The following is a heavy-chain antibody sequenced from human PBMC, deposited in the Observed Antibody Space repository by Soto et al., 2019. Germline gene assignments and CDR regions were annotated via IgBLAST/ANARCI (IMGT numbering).Heavy chain of an antibody. CDR3: ARDSTRQLPYHYYGMDV. V-gene: IGHV4-59*01. CDR2: IYYSGST. Sequence: PSETLSLTCTVSGGSISSYYWSWIRQPPGKGLEWIGYIYYSGSTNYNPSLKSRVTISVDTSKNQFSLKLSSVTAADTAVYYCARDSTRQLPYHYYGMDVWGQGTTVTVSS. J-gene: IGHJ6*02. CDR1: GGSISSYY. D-gene: IGHD2-2*01.